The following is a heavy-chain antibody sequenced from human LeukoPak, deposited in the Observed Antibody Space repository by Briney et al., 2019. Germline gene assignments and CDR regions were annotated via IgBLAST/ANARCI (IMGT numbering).Heavy chain of an antibody. CDR3: CGDFDY. J-gene: IGHJ4*02. CDR1: GITFNSYG. D-gene: IGHD2-21*01. CDR2: IRYDGSNE. Sequence: HPGGSLRLSCAASGITFNSYGMHWVRRAPDKGLEWVAFIRYDGSNEYYADSVKGRFTISRDNSKNTLYLQMNSLRGEDTAVYYCCGDFDYWGQGTLVTVSS. V-gene: IGHV3-30*02.